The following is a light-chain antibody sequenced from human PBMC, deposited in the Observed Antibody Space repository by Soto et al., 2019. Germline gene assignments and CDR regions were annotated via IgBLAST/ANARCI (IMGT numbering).Light chain of an antibody. J-gene: IGKJ2*01. Sequence: DVVMTQSPLSLPVTLGQPASISCRSTQSLVHSDGNTHLNWFQQRPGQSPRRLICKVSNRDSGVPDRFNGSASGTDFTLKISRVEAEDVGVYYCMQGTHWPYTFGQGTKLEIK. V-gene: IGKV2-30*02. CDR2: KVS. CDR3: MQGTHWPYT. CDR1: QSLVHSDGNTH.